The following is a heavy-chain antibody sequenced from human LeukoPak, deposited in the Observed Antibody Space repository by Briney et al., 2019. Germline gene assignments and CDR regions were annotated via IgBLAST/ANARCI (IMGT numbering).Heavy chain of an antibody. D-gene: IGHD3-10*01. Sequence: GGSLRLSCAASGFTISSYSMNWVRQAPGKGLEWVSSISSSSSYIYYADSVKGRFTISRDNAKNSLYLQMNSLRAEDTAVYYCARETYYYGSGSYTHFDYWGQGTLVTVSS. CDR2: ISSSSSYI. J-gene: IGHJ4*02. CDR1: GFTISSYS. V-gene: IGHV3-21*01. CDR3: ARETYYYGSGSYTHFDY.